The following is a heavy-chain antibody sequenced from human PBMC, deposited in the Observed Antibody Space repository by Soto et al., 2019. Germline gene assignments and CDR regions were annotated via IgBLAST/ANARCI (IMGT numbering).Heavy chain of an antibody. V-gene: IGHV1-69*02. CDR2: IIPILGIA. CDR3: AIKTSVQGYCSSTSCLDY. Sequence: SVKVSCKASGGTFSSYTISWVRQAPGQGLEWMGRIIPILGIANYAQKFQGRVTITADKSTSTAYMELSSLRSEDTAVYYCAIKTSVQGYCSSTSCLDYWGQGTLVTVSS. D-gene: IGHD2-2*01. CDR1: GGTFSSYT. J-gene: IGHJ4*02.